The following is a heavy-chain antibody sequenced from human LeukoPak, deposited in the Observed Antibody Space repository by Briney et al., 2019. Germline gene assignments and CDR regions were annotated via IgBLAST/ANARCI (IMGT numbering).Heavy chain of an antibody. Sequence: PGGSLRLSCAASGFTFSSYAMSWVRQAPGKGLEWVSAISGSGGSTYYADSVKGRFTISRDNSKNTLYLQMNSLRAEDTAVYYCARVHYGSGRLDYWGQGTLVTVSS. CDR2: ISGSGGST. D-gene: IGHD3-10*01. CDR3: ARVHYGSGRLDY. V-gene: IGHV3-23*01. J-gene: IGHJ4*02. CDR1: GFTFSSYA.